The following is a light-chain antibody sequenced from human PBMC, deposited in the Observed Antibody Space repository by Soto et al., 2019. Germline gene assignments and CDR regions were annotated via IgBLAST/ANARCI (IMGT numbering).Light chain of an antibody. Sequence: ESVLTQSPVTLSLSAGERATLSCRASQSVSSSYLAWYQQKPGQAPRLLIYGASSRATGIPDRFSGSGSGTDFTLTISRLEPEDFAVYYCQQYGSSQWTFGQGTKVDI. J-gene: IGKJ1*01. V-gene: IGKV3-20*01. CDR3: QQYGSSQWT. CDR2: GAS. CDR1: QSVSSSY.